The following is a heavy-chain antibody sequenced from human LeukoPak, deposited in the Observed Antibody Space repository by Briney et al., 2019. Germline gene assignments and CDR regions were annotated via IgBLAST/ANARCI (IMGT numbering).Heavy chain of an antibody. J-gene: IGHJ4*02. V-gene: IGHV3-23*01. CDR1: GFKFSDYG. CDR2: ITGSDYA. CDR3: AKEGEIAVAGSLDY. Sequence: GGSLRLSCAAPGFKFSDYGMIWVRQVPGKGLEWVAGITGSDYADHADSVKGRFTISRDNSKNTLNLQMNSLRAEDTAVYYCAKEGEIAVAGSLDYWGQGTLVTVSS. D-gene: IGHD6-19*01.